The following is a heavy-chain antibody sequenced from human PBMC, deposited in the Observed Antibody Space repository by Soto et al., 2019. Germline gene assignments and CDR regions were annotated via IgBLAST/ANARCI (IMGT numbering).Heavy chain of an antibody. CDR3: AREVTVASYSFDF. J-gene: IGHJ4*02. CDR2: IIPNFNSA. Sequence: QVQLVQSGAEVKRPGSSVKVSCKASGGTFNNYALSWVRQAPGQGLEWMGGIIPNFNSANYAQKFQGRVTITADDSTSTAYMELRSLRPDDTAVYYCAREVTVASYSFDFWGQGTLVTVSS. V-gene: IGHV1-69*01. CDR1: GGTFNNYA. D-gene: IGHD5-12*01.